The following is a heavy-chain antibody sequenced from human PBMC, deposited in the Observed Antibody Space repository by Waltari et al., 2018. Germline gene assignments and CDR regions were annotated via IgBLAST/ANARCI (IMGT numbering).Heavy chain of an antibody. CDR2: IHSSGST. CDR3: VRALRLDTL. Sequence: EVQLLESGGGLVQPGGSLRLSCAAFGFIFSSYSMIWVREDPGKGLEWVSCIHSSGSTAYADAVKGRFTISRDNAKNSLYLLLNSLRDEDTAVYYCVRALRLDTLWGQGTLVTVSS. V-gene: IGHV3-48*02. D-gene: IGHD5-18*01. J-gene: IGHJ4*02. CDR1: GFIFSSYS.